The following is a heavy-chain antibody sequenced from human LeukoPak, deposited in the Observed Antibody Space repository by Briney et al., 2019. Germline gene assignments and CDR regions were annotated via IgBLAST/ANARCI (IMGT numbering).Heavy chain of an antibody. D-gene: IGHD5-18*01. J-gene: IGHJ4*02. Sequence: SETLSLTCTVSGGSISSSSYYWGWIRPPPGKGLEWIGSIYYSGSTYYNPSLKSRVTISVDTSKNQFSLKLSSVTAADTAVYYCARGGSGYSYGKIDYWGQGTLVTVSS. CDR3: ARGGSGYSYGKIDY. V-gene: IGHV4-39*07. CDR2: IYYSGST. CDR1: GGSISSSSYY.